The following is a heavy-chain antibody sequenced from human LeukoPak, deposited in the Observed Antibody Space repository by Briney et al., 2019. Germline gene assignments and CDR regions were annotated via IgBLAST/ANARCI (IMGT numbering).Heavy chain of an antibody. CDR2: INHSGST. Sequence: SETLSLTCAVYGGSFSGYYWSWLRQPPGKGLEWVGEINHSGSTNYNPSLNSRVTISVDTSKNQFSLKLSSVTAADTAVYYCARYTRSKSKKSDYDFWSGYYNYYYYYYMDVWGKGTTVTVSS. CDR1: GGSFSGYY. V-gene: IGHV4-34*01. J-gene: IGHJ6*03. D-gene: IGHD3-3*01. CDR3: ARYTRSKSKKSDYDFWSGYYNYYYYYYMDV.